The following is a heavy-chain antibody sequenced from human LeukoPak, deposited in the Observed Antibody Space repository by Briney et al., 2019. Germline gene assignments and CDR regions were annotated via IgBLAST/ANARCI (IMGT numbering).Heavy chain of an antibody. CDR1: GFTFSDDW. CDR2: IKARRAGGTT. Sequence: GGSLRLSCAASGFTFSDDWMNWVRQAAGKGPEWVGHIKARRAGGTTEYAAPVGGRFTISRDDSRSILYLQMNNLKAEDPALYYCTSGHYGPWGLGTLVAVSS. CDR3: TSGHYGP. V-gene: IGHV3-15*01. D-gene: IGHD3-10*01. J-gene: IGHJ5*02.